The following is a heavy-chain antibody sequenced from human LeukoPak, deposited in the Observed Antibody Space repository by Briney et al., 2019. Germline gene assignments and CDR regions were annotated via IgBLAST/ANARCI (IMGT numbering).Heavy chain of an antibody. J-gene: IGHJ5*02. CDR3: AGGATYCSSTSCYAGWFDP. D-gene: IGHD2-2*01. CDR1: GGTFSSYA. Sequence: ASVKVSCKASGGTFSSYAISWVRQAPGQGLEWVGGIIPIFGTANYAQKFQGRVTITADESTSTAYMERSSLRSEDTAVYYCAGGATYCSSTSCYAGWFDPWGQGTLVTVSS. CDR2: IIPIFGTA. V-gene: IGHV1-69*13.